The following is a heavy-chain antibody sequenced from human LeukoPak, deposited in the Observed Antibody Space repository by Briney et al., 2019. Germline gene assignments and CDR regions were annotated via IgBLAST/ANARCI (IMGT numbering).Heavy chain of an antibody. J-gene: IGHJ4*02. CDR2: IIPIFGTA. CDR1: GGTFSSYA. Sequence: GSSVTFSCTASGGTFSSYAISWVRQAPGQGLEWMGGIIPIFGTANYAQKFQGRVTITADESTSTAYMELSSLRSEDTAVYYCAGNYYGSGSYNYWGQGTLVTVSS. CDR3: AGNYYGSGSYNY. D-gene: IGHD3-10*01. V-gene: IGHV1-69*01.